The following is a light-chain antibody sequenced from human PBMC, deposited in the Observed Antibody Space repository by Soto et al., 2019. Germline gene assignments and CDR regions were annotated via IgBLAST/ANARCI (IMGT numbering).Light chain of an antibody. Sequence: SYELTQPPSVSVAPEKTARLTCGGDNIGSKRVHWYRQKPGQAPVLVIYYDSDRPSGIPERFSGSNSGYTATLTINRVEAGDEADYYCQVWDITTDHYVFGTGTKLTVL. V-gene: IGLV3-21*04. CDR2: YDS. CDR1: NIGSKR. CDR3: QVWDITTDHYV. J-gene: IGLJ1*01.